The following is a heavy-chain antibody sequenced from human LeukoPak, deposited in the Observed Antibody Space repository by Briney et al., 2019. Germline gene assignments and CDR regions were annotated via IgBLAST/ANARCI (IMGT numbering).Heavy chain of an antibody. J-gene: IGHJ4*02. V-gene: IGHV1-46*01. CDR3: ARVGGYSYDLDY. CDR1: GYTFTSYY. CDR2: INPSGGRT. Sequence: GASVMVSCKASGYTFTSYYMHWVRQAPGQGLEWMGIINPSGGRTSYEQKFQGRVTMTRDMSTSTVYMELSSLRSEDTAAYYCARVGGYSYDLDYWGQGTLVSVSS. D-gene: IGHD5-18*01.